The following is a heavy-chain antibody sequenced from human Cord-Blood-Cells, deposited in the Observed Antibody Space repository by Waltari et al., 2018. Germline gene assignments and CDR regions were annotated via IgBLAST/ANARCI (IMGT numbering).Heavy chain of an antibody. CDR2: INNSGST. J-gene: IGHJ3*02. CDR1: GGSFSGYY. D-gene: IGHD3-22*01. V-gene: IGHV4-34*01. CDR3: ARCESSGYKEAFDI. Sequence: QVQLQQWGAGLLKPSETLSLTCAVYGGSFSGYYWSWIRQPPGKGLGWLGEINNSGSTTYNPSLKSRVTISVDTSKTQFSLKLSAVTAADTAVYYCARCESSGYKEAFDIWGQGTMVTVSS.